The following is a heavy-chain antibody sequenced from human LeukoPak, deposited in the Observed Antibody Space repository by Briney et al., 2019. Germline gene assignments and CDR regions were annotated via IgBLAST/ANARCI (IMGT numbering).Heavy chain of an antibody. D-gene: IGHD3-10*01. V-gene: IGHV4-34*01. J-gene: IGHJ4*02. Sequence: PSETLSLTCAVYGGSLSGYYWSWIRQPPGKGLEWIGEINYSGSTNDNPSLKSRVTISVDTSKNQFSLKLSSVTAADTAVYYCARGRSGNYYGLGSYYNYWGQGTLVTVSS. CDR3: ARGRSGNYYGLGSYYNY. CDR1: GGSLSGYY. CDR2: INYSGST.